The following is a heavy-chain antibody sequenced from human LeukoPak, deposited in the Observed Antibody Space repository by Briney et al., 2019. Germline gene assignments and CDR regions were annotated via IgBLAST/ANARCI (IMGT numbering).Heavy chain of an antibody. J-gene: IGHJ6*04. V-gene: IGHV3-23*01. CDR3: AKMGDCSSTSCPPLPYYYYGMDV. Sequence: GGSLRLSCAASGFTFSSYAMSWVRQAPGKGLEWVPAISGSGGSTYYADSVKGRFTISRDNSKNTLYLQMNSLRAEDTAVYYCAKMGDCSSTSCPPLPYYYYGMDVWGKGTTVTVSS. CDR2: ISGSGGST. CDR1: GFTFSSYA. D-gene: IGHD2-2*01.